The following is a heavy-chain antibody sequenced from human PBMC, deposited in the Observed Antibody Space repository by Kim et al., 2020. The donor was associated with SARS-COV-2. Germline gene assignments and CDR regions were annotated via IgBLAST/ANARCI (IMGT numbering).Heavy chain of an antibody. V-gene: IGHV1-2*02. Sequence: GGTNYAQKFQGRVTMTRDTSISTAYMELSRLRSDDTAVYYCAAEELSLDYWGQGTLVTVSS. J-gene: IGHJ4*02. CDR3: AAEELSLDY. D-gene: IGHD1-7*01. CDR2: GGT.